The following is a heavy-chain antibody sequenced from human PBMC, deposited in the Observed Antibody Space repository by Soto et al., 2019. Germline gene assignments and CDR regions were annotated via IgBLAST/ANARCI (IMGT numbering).Heavy chain of an antibody. CDR2: VSIDGNTK. CDR1: GFTFTSSS. V-gene: IGHV3-30*01. Sequence: QMKLVESGGGVVQPWRSLRLSCVASGFTFTSSSMHWVRQAPGKGLEWVAYVSIDGNTKYYADSVKGRFTVSRDNSKNTVFLEINSRRPEDTALYYCASDPLHCNSVLCRMNGMHVWGQGTTVTVSS. D-gene: IGHD2-2*01. CDR3: ASDPLHCNSVLCRMNGMHV. J-gene: IGHJ6*02.